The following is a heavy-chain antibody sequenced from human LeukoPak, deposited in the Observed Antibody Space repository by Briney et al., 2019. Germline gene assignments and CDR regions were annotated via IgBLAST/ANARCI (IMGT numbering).Heavy chain of an antibody. V-gene: IGHV3-11*04. CDR3: TRRPYSSSWYYFDY. J-gene: IGHJ4*02. CDR2: ISSSGSML. Sequence: GGSLRLSCTVSGFTFSDYYMSWVRQAPGKGLEWLSYISSSGSMLHYADSVEGRFTISRDNAKNSLYLQMSSLRVKDTAVYYCTRRPYSSSWYYFDYWGQGTLVTVSS. D-gene: IGHD6-13*01. CDR1: GFTFSDYY.